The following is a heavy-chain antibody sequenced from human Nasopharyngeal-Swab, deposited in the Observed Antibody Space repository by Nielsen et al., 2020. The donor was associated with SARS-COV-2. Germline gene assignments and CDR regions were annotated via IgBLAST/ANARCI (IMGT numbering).Heavy chain of an antibody. Sequence: WVRQAPGQGIEWMGWMNPNSGNTGYAQKFQGRVTMTRDTSTSTVYLELSSLRSDDTAVYYCARVGVGYSGYDSVDYWGQGTLVTVS. CDR3: ARVGVGYSGYDSVDY. D-gene: IGHD5-12*01. J-gene: IGHJ4*02. CDR2: MNPNSGNT. V-gene: IGHV1-8*01.